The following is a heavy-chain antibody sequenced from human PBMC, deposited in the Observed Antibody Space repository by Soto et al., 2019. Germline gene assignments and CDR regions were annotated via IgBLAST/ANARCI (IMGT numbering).Heavy chain of an antibody. CDR3: AYYESSGPPGSSFDA. D-gene: IGHD3-22*01. CDR2: IIPIFGTA. CDR1: GGTFSSYA. Sequence: SLKVSCKASGGTFSSYAISWVRQGPRQGLEWMGGIIPIFGTANYAQKFQGRVTITADESTSTAYMELSSLRSEDTAVYYCAYYESSGPPGSSFDAWGQGTLVTVS. V-gene: IGHV1-69*01. J-gene: IGHJ4*02.